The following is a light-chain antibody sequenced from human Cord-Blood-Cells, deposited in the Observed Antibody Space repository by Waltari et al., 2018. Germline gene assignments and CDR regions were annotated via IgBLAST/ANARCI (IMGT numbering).Light chain of an antibody. CDR1: QSVSSSY. CDR3: QQYGSSIFT. J-gene: IGKJ3*01. Sequence: EIVLTQSPGTLSLSPGERATLSCRASQSVSSSYLAWYQRKPGQAPSLLIYGASSRATGIPDRFSGSGSATDFTLTISRLEPEDFAVYYCQQYGSSIFTFGPGTKVDIK. CDR2: GAS. V-gene: IGKV3-20*01.